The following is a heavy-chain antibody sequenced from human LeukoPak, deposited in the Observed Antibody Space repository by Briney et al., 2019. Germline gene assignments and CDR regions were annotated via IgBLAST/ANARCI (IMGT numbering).Heavy chain of an antibody. Sequence: GGSLRLSCAASGFTFSSYSMNWVRQAPGKGLEWVSSISSSSSYIYYADSVKGRFTISRDNSKNTLYLQMNSLRAEDTAVYYCARVHYYDSSGYSEVGYFDYWGQGTLVTVSS. V-gene: IGHV3-21*01. CDR3: ARVHYYDSSGYSEVGYFDY. J-gene: IGHJ4*02. CDR2: ISSSSSYI. D-gene: IGHD3-22*01. CDR1: GFTFSSYS.